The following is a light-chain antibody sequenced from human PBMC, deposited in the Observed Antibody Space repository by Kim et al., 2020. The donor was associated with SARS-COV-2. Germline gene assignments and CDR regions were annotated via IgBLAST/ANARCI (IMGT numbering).Light chain of an antibody. Sequence: GQKVTISCSGSSSNIGNNYASWYQQLPGTAPKLLIYDNNKRPSGIPDRFSGSKSGTSATLGITGLQTGDEADYYCGTWDSSLSAVVFGGGTKLTVL. CDR1: SSNIGNNY. J-gene: IGLJ2*01. CDR2: DNN. CDR3: GTWDSSLSAVV. V-gene: IGLV1-51*01.